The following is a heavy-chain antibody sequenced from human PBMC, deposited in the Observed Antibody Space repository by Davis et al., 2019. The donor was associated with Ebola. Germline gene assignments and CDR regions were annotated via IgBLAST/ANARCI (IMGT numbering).Heavy chain of an antibody. Sequence: AASVKVSCKASGYTFTSYGISWVRQAPGQGLEWMGWISAYNGNTNYAQKLQGRVTMTRNTSISTAYMELSSLRSEDTAVYYCAREGTDYSSGPLVYYYGMDVWGQGTTVTVSS. V-gene: IGHV1-18*01. CDR3: AREGTDYSSGPLVYYYGMDV. J-gene: IGHJ6*02. D-gene: IGHD6-19*01. CDR1: GYTFTSYG. CDR2: ISAYNGNT.